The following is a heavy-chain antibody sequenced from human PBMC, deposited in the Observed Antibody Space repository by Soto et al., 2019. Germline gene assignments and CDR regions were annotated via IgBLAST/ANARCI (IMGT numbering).Heavy chain of an antibody. V-gene: IGHV4-4*07. CDR2: IYTSGST. Sequence: QVQLQESGPGLVKPSETLSLTCTVSGGSISSYYWSWIRQPAGKGLEWIGRIYTSGSTNYNPSLKSRVTMSVDTSKNQFSLKLSSVTAADTAVYYCARESEEGCSSTSCYRNYYYYGMDVWGQGTTVTVSS. CDR1: GGSISSYY. D-gene: IGHD2-2*02. J-gene: IGHJ6*02. CDR3: ARESEEGCSSTSCYRNYYYYGMDV.